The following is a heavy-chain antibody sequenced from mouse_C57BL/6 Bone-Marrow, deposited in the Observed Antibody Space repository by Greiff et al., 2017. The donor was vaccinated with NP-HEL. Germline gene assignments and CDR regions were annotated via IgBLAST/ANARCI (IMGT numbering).Heavy chain of an antibody. CDR2: ISSGGDYI. CDR3: TREENLLLFAY. Sequence: EVQLVESGEGLVKPGGSLKLSCAASGFTFSSYDMCWVRQTPEERLEWDEYISSGGDYIYYADTVKGRITISRDNARNTLYLQKSSLKSEDTAMSYCTREENLLLFAYWGQGTLVTVSA. D-gene: IGHD2-10*01. J-gene: IGHJ3*01. V-gene: IGHV5-9-1*02. CDR1: GFTFSSYD.